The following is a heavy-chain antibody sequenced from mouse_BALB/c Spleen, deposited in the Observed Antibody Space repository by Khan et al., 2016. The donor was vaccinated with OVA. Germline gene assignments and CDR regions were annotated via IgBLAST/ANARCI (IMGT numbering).Heavy chain of an antibody. Sequence: EVELVESGGDLVKTGASLKLSCAASGFTFSTYDMSWVRQTPDKKLEWVATISSGGHYTYYIDSVKGRFTISRDNAKNILYLQMTSLRSEDTAMYYCARLAYYYNSEGFAYWGQGTLVTVSA. CDR2: ISSGGHYT. J-gene: IGHJ3*01. D-gene: IGHD1-1*02. CDR1: GFTFSTYD. V-gene: IGHV5-6*01. CDR3: ARLAYYYNSEGFAY.